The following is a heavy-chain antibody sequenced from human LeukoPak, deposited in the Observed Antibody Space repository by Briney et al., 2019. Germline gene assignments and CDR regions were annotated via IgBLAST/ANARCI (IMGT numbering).Heavy chain of an antibody. CDR1: GGSFSSRSNY. Sequence: SETLSLTCTVSGGSFSSRSNYWGWIRQPPGKGLEWIGSLYYNGDIRSNPSLKSRVTMSMDTSKNQCSLKLKSVAAADTAIYYCARGYTNGVNQEVWLGPWGQGTLVIVSS. CDR3: ARGYTNGVNQEVWLGP. CDR2: LYYNGDI. J-gene: IGHJ5*02. D-gene: IGHD2-8*01. V-gene: IGHV4-39*07.